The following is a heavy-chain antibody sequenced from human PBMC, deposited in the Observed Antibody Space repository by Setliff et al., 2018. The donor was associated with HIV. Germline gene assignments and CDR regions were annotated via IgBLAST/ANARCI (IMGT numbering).Heavy chain of an antibody. CDR2: IYYSGSA. CDR3: ARMYSGYDWSPAGARTRYFDY. Sequence: PSETLSLTCTVSGYSLNSGLSWAWIRQPPGKGLEWIGSIYYSGSANYNPSLKSRVTISVDTSKNQFSLKLSSVTAADTAVYYCARMYSGYDWSPAGARTRYFDYWGQGTLVTVSS. J-gene: IGHJ4*02. CDR1: GYSLNSGLS. V-gene: IGHV4-38-2*02. D-gene: IGHD5-12*01.